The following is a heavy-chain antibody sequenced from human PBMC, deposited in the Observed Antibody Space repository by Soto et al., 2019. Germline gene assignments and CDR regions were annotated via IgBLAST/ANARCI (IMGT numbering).Heavy chain of an antibody. J-gene: IGHJ4*02. CDR3: ARAAMGGSSWPFDY. CDR2: IYHSGST. V-gene: IGHV4-4*02. D-gene: IGHD6-13*01. CDR1: GGSFSSSNW. Sequence: QVQLQESGPGLVKPSGTLSLTCAVSGGSFSSSNWWSWVRQPPVKGLEWIGEIYHSGSTNYNPPLKSRVTISVDKSKDQFSLKLSSVTAADTAVYYCARAAMGGSSWPFDYWGQGTLVTVSS.